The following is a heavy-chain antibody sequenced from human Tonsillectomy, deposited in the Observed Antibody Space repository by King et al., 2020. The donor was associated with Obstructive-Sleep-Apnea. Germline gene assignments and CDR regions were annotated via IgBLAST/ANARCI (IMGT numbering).Heavy chain of an antibody. V-gene: IGHV3-15*01. J-gene: IGHJ5*02. CDR3: TAVLRYFDWLLWS. Sequence: VQLVESGGGLVKPGGSLRLSCAASGFTFSNAWMSWVRQAPGKGLEWVGRIKSKTDGGTTDYAAPVKGRFTISRDDSQNTLYLQMNSLKTEDTAVYYCTAVLRYFDWLLWSWGQGTLVTVSS. CDR2: IKSKTDGGTT. D-gene: IGHD3-9*01. CDR1: GFTFSNAW.